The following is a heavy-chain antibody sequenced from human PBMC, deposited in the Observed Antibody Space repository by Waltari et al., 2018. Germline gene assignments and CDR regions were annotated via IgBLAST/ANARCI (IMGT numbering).Heavy chain of an antibody. Sequence: EVQLLESGGGLVQPGGSLRLSCAASGFTFSSYAMSWVRQAPGKGLEWVSAISGSGGSTYYADSVKGRLTISRDNSKNTLYRQMNSLRAEDTAVYYCAKDVYCSSTSCYYDYWGQGTLVTVSS. CDR1: GFTFSSYA. CDR2: ISGSGGST. V-gene: IGHV3-23*01. D-gene: IGHD2-2*01. J-gene: IGHJ4*02. CDR3: AKDVYCSSTSCYYDY.